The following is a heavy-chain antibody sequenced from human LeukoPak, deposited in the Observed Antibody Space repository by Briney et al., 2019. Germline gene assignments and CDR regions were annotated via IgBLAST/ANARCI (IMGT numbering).Heavy chain of an antibody. V-gene: IGHV1-46*01. J-gene: IGHJ6*03. CDR2: INPSGGST. CDR1: GYTFTSYY. D-gene: IGHD2-2*02. CDR3: ARMGSQYQLLYSYYYYYMDV. Sequence: ASVKVSCKASGYTFTSYYVHWVRQAPGQGLEWMGIINPSGGSTSYAQKFQGRVTMTRDMSTSTVYMELSSLRSEDTAVYYCARMGSQYQLLYSYYYYYMDVWGKGTTVTVSS.